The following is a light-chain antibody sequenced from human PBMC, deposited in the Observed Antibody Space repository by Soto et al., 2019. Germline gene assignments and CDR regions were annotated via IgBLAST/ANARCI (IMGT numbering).Light chain of an antibody. Sequence: EIVLTQSPATLSLSPGERATLSCRASQSVSSYLVWYQQKPGQAHRLLIYDASNRAPGIPARFSGSGSGTDFTLTISSLEPEDFAVYYCQQRSDWPPLTFGGGTKVEIK. CDR2: DAS. CDR1: QSVSSY. CDR3: QQRSDWPPLT. J-gene: IGKJ4*01. V-gene: IGKV3-11*01.